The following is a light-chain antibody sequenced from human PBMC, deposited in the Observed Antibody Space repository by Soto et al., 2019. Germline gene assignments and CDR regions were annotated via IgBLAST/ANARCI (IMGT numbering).Light chain of an antibody. CDR3: QQYNFWPLLT. CDR1: QSVNSN. V-gene: IGKV3-15*01. Sequence: EIVMTQSPATLSVSPGERATLSCRASQSVNSNIAWYRQKPGQGPRLLISDASTRATGVPARFSGSGSGTEFTLTISSLQSEDSGIYYCQQYNFWPLLTFGGGTKVEIK. CDR2: DAS. J-gene: IGKJ4*01.